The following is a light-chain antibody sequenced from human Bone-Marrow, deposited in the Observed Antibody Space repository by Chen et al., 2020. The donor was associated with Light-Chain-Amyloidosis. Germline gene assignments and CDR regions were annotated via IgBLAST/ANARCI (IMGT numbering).Light chain of an antibody. CDR3: ATWDDSLNSPV. CDR2: SDI. CDR1: SSNIGSNA. V-gene: IGLV1-44*01. Sequence: QSVLTQPPSASGTPGQRVTISCSGSSSNIGSNAISWYQHLPGTAPQLLIYSDIQRPSGVPDRFSGSTSGTSASLAISGLQSEDEANYYCATWDDSLNSPVFGGGTKLTVL. J-gene: IGLJ3*02.